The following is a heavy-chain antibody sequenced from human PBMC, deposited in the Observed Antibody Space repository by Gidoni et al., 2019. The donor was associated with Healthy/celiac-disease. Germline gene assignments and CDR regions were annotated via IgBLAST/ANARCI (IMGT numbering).Heavy chain of an antibody. D-gene: IGHD3-10*01. J-gene: IGHJ5*02. CDR2: INPSGGST. CDR3: ARVWFGELAFDP. V-gene: IGHV1-46*01. CDR1: GYTFTSYY. Sequence: QVQLVQSGAEVKKPGASVKVSCTASGYTFTSYYMHWVRRAPGQGLEWMGIINPSGGSTSYAQKFQGRVTMTRDTSTSTVYMELSSLRSEDTAVYYCARVWFGELAFDPWGQGTLVTVSS.